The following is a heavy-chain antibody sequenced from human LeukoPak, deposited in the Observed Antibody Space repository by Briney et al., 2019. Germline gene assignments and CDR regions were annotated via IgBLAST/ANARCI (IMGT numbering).Heavy chain of an antibody. Sequence: PRGSLRLSCAASGFTFDDYGMHWVRQAPGKGLEWVSGISWNSGSIGYADSVKGRFTISRDNAKNSLYLQMNSLRAEDTALYYCAKDISIAAGTVDYWGQGTLVTVSS. D-gene: IGHD6-13*01. J-gene: IGHJ4*02. V-gene: IGHV3-9*01. CDR2: ISWNSGSI. CDR1: GFTFDDYG. CDR3: AKDISIAAGTVDY.